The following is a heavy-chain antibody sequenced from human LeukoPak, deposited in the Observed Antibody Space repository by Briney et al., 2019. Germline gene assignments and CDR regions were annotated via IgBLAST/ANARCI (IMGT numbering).Heavy chain of an antibody. CDR2: ISGSGGST. J-gene: IGHJ5*02. CDR1: GFTFSSYA. CDR3: AKDRFPRYCSSTSCYPPYNWFDP. D-gene: IGHD2-2*01. Sequence: PGGSLRLSCAASGFTFSSYAISWVRQAPGKGLEWVSAISGSGGSTYYADSVKGRFTISRDNSKNTLYLQMNSLRAEDTAVYYCAKDRFPRYCSSTSCYPPYNWFDPWGQGTLVTVSS. V-gene: IGHV3-23*01.